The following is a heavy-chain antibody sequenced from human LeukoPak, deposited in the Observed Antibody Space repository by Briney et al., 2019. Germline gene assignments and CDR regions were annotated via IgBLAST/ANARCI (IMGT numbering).Heavy chain of an antibody. CDR2: INPNRGGT. D-gene: IGHD5-12*01. V-gene: IGHV1-2*02. J-gene: IGHJ4*02. CDR3: ASALYSGYDLDY. CDR1: GYTFTGYY. Sequence: ASVKVSCKASGYTFTGYYMHWVRQAPPQGLEWMGWINPNRGGTKYAQKFPGPVTMTSGTSISTAYMALSRLRSDDPAVSYCASALYSGYDLDYWGQGTLVTVSS.